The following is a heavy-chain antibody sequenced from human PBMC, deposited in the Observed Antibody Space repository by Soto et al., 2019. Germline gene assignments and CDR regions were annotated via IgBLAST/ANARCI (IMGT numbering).Heavy chain of an antibody. Sequence: LQLQESGSGLVKPSQTLSLTCTVSGDSMSSGGSSWTWIRQSPGKGLEWVGYIYNSGSAYYNPSLRSRATISIDTSKNRLSLNLTSVTAADTAVYYCARVGNLRWSDPWCPGALVTVSS. CDR1: GDSMSSGGSS. V-gene: IGHV4-30-2*06. D-gene: IGHD1-26*01. J-gene: IGHJ5*02. CDR3: ARVGNLRWSDP. CDR2: IYNSGSA.